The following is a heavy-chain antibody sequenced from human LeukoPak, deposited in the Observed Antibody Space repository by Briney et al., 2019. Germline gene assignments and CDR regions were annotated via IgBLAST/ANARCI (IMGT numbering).Heavy chain of an antibody. Sequence: PSETLSLTCTVSGGSISSGGYYWSWIRQHPGKGLEWIGYIYYSGSTYYNPSLKSRVTISVDTSKNQFSQKLSSVTAADTAVYYCARTNYRAIDYWGQGTLVTVSS. CDR2: IYYSGST. J-gene: IGHJ4*02. CDR1: GGSISSGGYY. V-gene: IGHV4-31*03. D-gene: IGHD1-7*01. CDR3: ARTNYRAIDY.